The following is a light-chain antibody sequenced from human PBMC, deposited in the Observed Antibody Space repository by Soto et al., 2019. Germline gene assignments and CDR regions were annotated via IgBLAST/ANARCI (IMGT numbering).Light chain of an antibody. CDR3: XQRSNWPPIT. Sequence: EIVLTQAPATLYLSPGERATLSCRASQSVSSYLAWYQQKPGQAPRLLIYDASNRATGIPARFSGSGSGTDFTLTISSLXPXXXAVYYCXQRSNWPPITFGQGTRLEIK. J-gene: IGKJ5*01. CDR2: DAS. V-gene: IGKV3-11*01. CDR1: QSVSSY.